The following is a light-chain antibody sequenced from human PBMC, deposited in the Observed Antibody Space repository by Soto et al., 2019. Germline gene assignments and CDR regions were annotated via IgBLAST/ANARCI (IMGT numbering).Light chain of an antibody. J-gene: IGLJ1*01. Sequence: QSALTQPRSVSGSPGQSVTISCTGTSSDVGAYIYVSWYQQDPGKAPKLMIYDVSKRPSGVPDRFSGSKSGNTASLTISGLQADDEAEYYCSSYTSSITPYVFGTGTKLTVL. CDR2: DVS. CDR1: SSDVGAYIY. CDR3: SSYTSSITPYV. V-gene: IGLV2-11*01.